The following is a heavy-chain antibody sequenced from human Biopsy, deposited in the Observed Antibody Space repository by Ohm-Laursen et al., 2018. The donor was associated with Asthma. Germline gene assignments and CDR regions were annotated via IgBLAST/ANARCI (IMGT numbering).Heavy chain of an antibody. J-gene: IGHJ6*02. CDR3: AREGGDYLSGYYYYYGMDV. CDR1: GFTFSSYG. D-gene: IGHD4-17*01. Sequence: SLRLSCAASGFTFSSYGMHWVRQAPGKGLEWVAVISYDGSNKYYADSVKGRFTISRDNSKNTLYLQMNSLRAEDTAVYYCAREGGDYLSGYYYYYGMDVWGQGTTVAVSS. V-gene: IGHV3-30*03. CDR2: ISYDGSNK.